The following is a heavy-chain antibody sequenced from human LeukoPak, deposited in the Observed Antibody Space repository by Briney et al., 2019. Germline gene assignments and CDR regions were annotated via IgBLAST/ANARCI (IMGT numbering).Heavy chain of an antibody. D-gene: IGHD6-13*01. CDR3: ARAAAVTNSWYYFDY. CDR2: IRYGGST. V-gene: IGHV4-30-4*01. CDR1: GDSVSSGDHH. J-gene: IGHJ4*02. Sequence: SETLSLTCTVSGDSVSSGDHHWSWVRQPPGKGLEWIGYIRYGGSTYYHPSLKSRVIISVDMSKNQFSLSLNSLSAADSAVYYCARAAAVTNSWYYFDYWGQGTLVSVSS.